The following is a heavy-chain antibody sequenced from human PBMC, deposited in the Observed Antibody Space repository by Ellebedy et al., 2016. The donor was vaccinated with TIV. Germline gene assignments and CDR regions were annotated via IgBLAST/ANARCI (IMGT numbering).Heavy chain of an antibody. D-gene: IGHD1-1*01. CDR1: GGSISTYY. Sequence: MPSETLSLPCTVSGGSISTYYWSWIRQPPGKGLEWFGYIYYSGSTNYNPSLRSRLTISVDTSKNQFSLKLSSVTAADTAVYYCARDRTMFDAWGQGTLVTVSS. J-gene: IGHJ5*02. CDR2: IYYSGST. CDR3: ARDRTMFDA. V-gene: IGHV4-59*01.